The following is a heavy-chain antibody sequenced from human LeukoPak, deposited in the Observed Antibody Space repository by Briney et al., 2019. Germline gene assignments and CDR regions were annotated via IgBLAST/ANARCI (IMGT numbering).Heavy chain of an antibody. J-gene: IGHJ4*02. CDR1: GFTFSSYG. CDR2: ISYDGSNK. V-gene: IGHV3-30*18. Sequence: GGSLRLSWAASGFTFSSYGMHWVRQAPGKGLEWVAVISYDGSNKYYADSVKGRFTISRDNSKNTLYLQMNSLRAEDTAVYYCAKGRSVADYWGQGTLVTVSS. D-gene: IGHD6-19*01. CDR3: AKGRSVADY.